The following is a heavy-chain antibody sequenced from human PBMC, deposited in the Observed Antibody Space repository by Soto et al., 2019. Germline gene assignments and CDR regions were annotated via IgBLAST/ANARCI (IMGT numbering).Heavy chain of an antibody. CDR1: GFTFSSYG. J-gene: IGHJ4*02. Sequence: PGGSLRLSCAASGFTFSSYGIHWVRQAPGKGLEWVAVISYDGSNRYYADSVKGRFTISRDNSKNTLYLQMNSLRAEDTAVYYCAKGGDAYNSFFDYWGQGTPVTAPQ. D-gene: IGHD3-10*01. V-gene: IGHV3-30*18. CDR3: AKGGDAYNSFFDY. CDR2: ISYDGSNR.